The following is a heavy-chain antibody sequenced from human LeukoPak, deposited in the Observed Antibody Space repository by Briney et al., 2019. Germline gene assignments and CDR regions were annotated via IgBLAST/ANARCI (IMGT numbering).Heavy chain of an antibody. D-gene: IGHD3-10*01. J-gene: IGHJ4*02. V-gene: IGHV4-31*01. Sequence: SETLSLTCTVSGGSISSGRYYGGWIRQHPGKGLEWIGNIHYSGSTYYNPSLKRLVTISRDTSQNHFSLKLNSVTAADTAVYYCAREALGGGGYWGQGTLVTVSS. CDR1: GGSISSGRYY. CDR2: IHYSGST. CDR3: AREALGGGGY.